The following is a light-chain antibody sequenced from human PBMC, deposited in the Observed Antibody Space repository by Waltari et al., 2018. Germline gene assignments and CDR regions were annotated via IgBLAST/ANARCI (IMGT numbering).Light chain of an antibody. CDR3: SSSTSSNTLV. V-gene: IGLV2-14*03. CDR1: SSDVGTYNY. J-gene: IGLJ2*01. Sequence: QSALPQPASVSGSPGQSITISCTGTSSDVGTYNYVSWYQHHPGKAPRLMIYDVSNRPSGVSNRFSGSKSGNTASLTISGLQAEDEADYSCSSSTSSNTLVFGGGTKLTVL. CDR2: DVS.